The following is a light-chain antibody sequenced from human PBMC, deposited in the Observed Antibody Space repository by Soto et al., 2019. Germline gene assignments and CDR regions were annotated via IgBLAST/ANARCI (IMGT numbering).Light chain of an antibody. CDR2: KAS. V-gene: IGKV1-5*03. J-gene: IGKJ1*01. CDR1: QTISSW. Sequence: IQMTQSPSSLSASVGASVTITCRASQTISSWLAWYQQKPGRAPKLLIYKASTLKSGVPSRFSGSGSGTEFTLTISSLQPDDFATYYCQHYNSYSEAFGQGTKVDIK. CDR3: QHYNSYSEA.